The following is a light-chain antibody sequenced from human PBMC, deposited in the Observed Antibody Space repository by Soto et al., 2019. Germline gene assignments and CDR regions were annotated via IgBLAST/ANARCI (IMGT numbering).Light chain of an antibody. CDR3: QQSYSTLSIT. CDR2: AAS. V-gene: IGKV1-39*01. Sequence: DIQMTQSPSTLSASVGDRVTITCRASESIRTWLAWYQHKPGKAPKLLIYAASSLQSGVPSRFSGSGSGTDFTLTISSLQTEDFATYYCQQSYSTLSITFGQGTRLEIK. CDR1: ESIRTW. J-gene: IGKJ5*01.